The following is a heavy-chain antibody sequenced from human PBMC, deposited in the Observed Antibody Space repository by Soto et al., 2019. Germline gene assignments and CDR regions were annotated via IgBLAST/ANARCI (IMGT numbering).Heavy chain of an antibody. V-gene: IGHV1-46*01. CDR2: INPSGGST. CDR1: GYTFTSYY. D-gene: IGHD3-9*01. CDR3: ARVGGGYYDILTGYPLRNWFDP. J-gene: IGHJ5*02. Sequence: ASVKVSCKASGYTFTSYYMHWVRQAPGQGLEWMGIINPSGGSTSYAQKFQGRVTMTRDTSTSTVYMELSSLRSEDTAVYYCARVGGGYYDILTGYPLRNWFDPWGQGTLVTVSS.